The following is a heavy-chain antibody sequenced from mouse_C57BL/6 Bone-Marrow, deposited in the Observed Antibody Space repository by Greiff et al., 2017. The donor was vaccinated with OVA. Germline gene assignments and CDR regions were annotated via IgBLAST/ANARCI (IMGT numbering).Heavy chain of an antibody. Sequence: VKLQESGAELVRPGSSVKLSCKASGYTFTSYWMDWVKQRPGQGLEWIGNIYPSDSETHYNQKFKDKATLTVDKSSSTAYMQLSSLTSEDSAVYYCARDGYYGLDYWGQGTTLTVSS. CDR1: GYTFTSYW. J-gene: IGHJ2*01. CDR3: ARDGYYGLDY. V-gene: IGHV1-61*01. D-gene: IGHD2-3*01. CDR2: IYPSDSET.